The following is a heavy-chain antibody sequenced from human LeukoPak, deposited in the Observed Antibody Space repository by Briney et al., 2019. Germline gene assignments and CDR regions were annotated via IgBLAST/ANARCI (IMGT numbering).Heavy chain of an antibody. CDR2: IRYDGSNK. J-gene: IGHJ4*02. CDR3: AGGSGSYYPFDY. CDR1: GFTFSSYG. V-gene: IGHV3-30*02. Sequence: GGSLRLSCAASGFTFSSYGMHWVRQAPGKGLEWVAFIRYDGSNKYYADSVKGRFTISRDNSKNTLYLQMNSLRAEDTAVYYCAGGSGSYYPFDYWGQGTLVTVSS. D-gene: IGHD3-10*01.